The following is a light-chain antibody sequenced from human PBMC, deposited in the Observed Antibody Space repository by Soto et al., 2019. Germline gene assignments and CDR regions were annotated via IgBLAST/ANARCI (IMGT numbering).Light chain of an antibody. J-gene: IGKJ1*01. Sequence: EIVMTQSPATLSVSPGERATLSCRASQSVSSNLAWYQQKPGQAPRLLIYGASTRATGIPARFGGSRSGTEFTLTISSLQSEYFAVYYCQQYNNWPCTFGQGTKVEIK. V-gene: IGKV3-15*01. CDR2: GAS. CDR3: QQYNNWPCT. CDR1: QSVSSN.